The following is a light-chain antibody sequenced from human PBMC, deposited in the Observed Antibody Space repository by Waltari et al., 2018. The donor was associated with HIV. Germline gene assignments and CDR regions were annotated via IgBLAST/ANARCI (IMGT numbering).Light chain of an antibody. Sequence: ALPQPPSVSGSPGQSVTISCPATSYALGLHNFLPCYQQHPGKAPQLIIFGVNSRPSGISSRFSASKSGDTASLTISGLQSGDEADYYCTTYTAKDSLLIGSGTKLTVL. CDR3: TTYTAKDSLL. CDR1: SYALGLHNF. J-gene: IGLJ2*01. V-gene: IGLV2-14*01. CDR2: GVN.